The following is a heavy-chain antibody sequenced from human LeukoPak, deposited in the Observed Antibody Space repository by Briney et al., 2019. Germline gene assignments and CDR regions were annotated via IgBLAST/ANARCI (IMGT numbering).Heavy chain of an antibody. Sequence: PGGSLRLSCAASGFTFSSYSMNWVRQAPGKGLEWVSYISSSSSTIHYADSVKGRFTISRDNAKNSLYLQMNSLRAEDTAVYYCARALAYSYVADYWGQGTLVTVSS. CDR2: ISSSSSTI. V-gene: IGHV3-48*01. J-gene: IGHJ4*02. CDR1: GFTFSSYS. CDR3: ARALAYSYVADY. D-gene: IGHD5-18*01.